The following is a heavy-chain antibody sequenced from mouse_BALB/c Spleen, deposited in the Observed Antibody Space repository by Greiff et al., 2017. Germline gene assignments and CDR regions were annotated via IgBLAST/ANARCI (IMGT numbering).Heavy chain of an antibody. CDR1: GFTFSSFG. CDR2: ISSGSSTI. V-gene: IGHV5-17*02. CDR3: ARSLPQGMDY. Sequence: EVHLVESGGGLVQPGGSRKLSCAASGFTFSSFGMHWVRQAPEKGLEWVAYISSGSSTIYYADTVKGRFTISRDNPKNTLFLQMTSLRSEDTAMYYCARSLPQGMDYWGQGTSVTVSS. D-gene: IGHD6-1*01. J-gene: IGHJ4*01.